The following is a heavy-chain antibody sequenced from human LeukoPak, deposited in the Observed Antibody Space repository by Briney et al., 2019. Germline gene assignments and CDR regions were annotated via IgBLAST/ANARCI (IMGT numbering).Heavy chain of an antibody. CDR2: IKEDGSQA. CDR1: GFTFSTSW. J-gene: IGHJ3*02. Sequence: GGSLRLSCVASGFTFSTSWMKWVRQAPGKGLECVAYIKEDGSQAYYVDSVKGRFTVFRDNAKNSLYLQMNSLRAEDTAVYYCARGADIWGQGTVVSVS. CDR3: ARGADI. V-gene: IGHV3-7*04.